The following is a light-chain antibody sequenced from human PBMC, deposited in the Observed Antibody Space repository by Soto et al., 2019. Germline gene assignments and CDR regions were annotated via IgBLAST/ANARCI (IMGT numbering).Light chain of an antibody. Sequence: ETVLTQAPGTLYLSPGERATLSCRASQSVSNSYLAWYQQKPGQAPRLLIYGASSRATGIPDRFSGSGSGTDFTLTISRLEPEDFAVYYCQQYVSSPPSWAFGKGTKVEI. J-gene: IGKJ1*01. CDR1: QSVSNSY. CDR2: GAS. CDR3: QQYVSSPPSWA. V-gene: IGKV3-20*01.